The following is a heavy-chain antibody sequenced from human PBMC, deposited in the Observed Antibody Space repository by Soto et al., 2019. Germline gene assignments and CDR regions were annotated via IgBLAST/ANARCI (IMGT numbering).Heavy chain of an antibody. D-gene: IGHD6-6*01. CDR1: GFSFSSYG. V-gene: IGHV3-30*18. J-gene: IGHJ4*02. CDR3: AKDPYSSSSNIDY. CDR2: TSYDGSNK. Sequence: QVQLVESGGGVVQPGRSLRLSCAASGFSFSSYGMHWVRQAPGKGLEWVAVTSYDGSNKYYADSVKGRFTISRDNSKNTLYLQINSLRAEDTAVYYCAKDPYSSSSNIDYWGQGTLVTVSS.